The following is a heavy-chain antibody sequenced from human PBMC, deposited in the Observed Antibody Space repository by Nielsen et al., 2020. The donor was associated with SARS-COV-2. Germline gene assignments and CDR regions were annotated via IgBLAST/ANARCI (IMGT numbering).Heavy chain of an antibody. CDR1: GFTFSAYY. Sequence: GESLKISCAASGFTFSAYYMTWIRQAPGKGLEWLSYLSDSGAYPNYADSVKGRFTISRDNSKNTLYLHMNSLRAEDTAVYYCARGNGWGSYFDYWGQGTLVTVSS. CDR3: ARGNGWGSYFDY. CDR2: LSDSGAYP. D-gene: IGHD7-27*01. V-gene: IGHV3-11*06. J-gene: IGHJ4*02.